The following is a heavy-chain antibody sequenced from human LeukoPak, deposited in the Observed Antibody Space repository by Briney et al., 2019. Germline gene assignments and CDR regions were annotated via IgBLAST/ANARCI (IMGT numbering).Heavy chain of an antibody. D-gene: IGHD3-16*02. Sequence: SETLSLTCAVYGGSFSGYYWSWIRQPPGKGLEWIGEINHSGSTNYNPSLKSRVTISVDTSKNQFSLKLSSVTAAVTAVYYCAQTNYDYVWGSYRHPHWFDPWGQGTLVTVSS. CDR3: AQTNYDYVWGSYRHPHWFDP. CDR1: GGSFSGYY. J-gene: IGHJ5*02. CDR2: INHSGST. V-gene: IGHV4-34*01.